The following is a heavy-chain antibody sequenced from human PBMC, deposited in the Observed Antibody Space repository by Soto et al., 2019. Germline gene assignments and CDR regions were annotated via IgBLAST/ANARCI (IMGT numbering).Heavy chain of an antibody. V-gene: IGHV1-69*01. CDR3: ARVWGLVGATRYYFDY. Sequence: QVQLVQSGAEVKKPGSSVKVSCKASGGTFSSYAISWVRQAPGQGLEWMGGIIPIFGTANYAQKFQGRVTITADESTSTAYMERSSLRSEDTAVYYCARVWGLVGATRYYFDYWGQGTLVTVSS. D-gene: IGHD1-26*01. CDR2: IIPIFGTA. J-gene: IGHJ4*02. CDR1: GGTFSSYA.